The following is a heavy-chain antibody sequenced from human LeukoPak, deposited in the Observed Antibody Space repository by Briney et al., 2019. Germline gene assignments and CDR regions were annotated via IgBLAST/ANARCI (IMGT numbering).Heavy chain of an antibody. CDR1: GFTFGDYA. Sequence: GRSLRLSCAASGFTFGDYAMGWFRQAPGKGLEWLSFIKSKVYGETIEYAASVKGRFTISRDDSKSIAYLHMNSLETEDTAIYFCSRASFGVVVNMYYFDYWGLGTLVTVSS. V-gene: IGHV3-49*03. CDR2: IKSKVYGETI. CDR3: SRASFGVVVNMYYFDY. D-gene: IGHD3-3*01. J-gene: IGHJ4*02.